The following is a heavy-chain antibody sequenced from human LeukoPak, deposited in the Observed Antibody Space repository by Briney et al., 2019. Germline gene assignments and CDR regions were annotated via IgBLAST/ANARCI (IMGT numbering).Heavy chain of an antibody. J-gene: IGHJ6*03. CDR2: ISAYNGNT. D-gene: IGHD2-15*01. Sequence: ASVKVSCKASGGTFSSYGISWVRQAPGQGLEWMGWISAYNGNTNYAQKLQGRVTMTTDTSTSTAYMELRSLRSDDTAVYYCARGGDIVVADYYYMDVWGKGTTVTVSS. CDR3: ARGGDIVVADYYYMDV. V-gene: IGHV1-18*01. CDR1: GGTFSSYG.